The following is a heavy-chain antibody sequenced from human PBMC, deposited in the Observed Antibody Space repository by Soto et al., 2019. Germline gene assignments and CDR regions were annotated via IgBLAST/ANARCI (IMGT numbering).Heavy chain of an antibody. CDR3: ARGRRSCTGKNCYTDFDF. CDR2: INPGNGNT. V-gene: IGHV1-3*01. D-gene: IGHD2-2*02. Sequence: ASVKVSCKASGYTFTSYGMNWVRQAPGRGLEWMGWINPGNGNTKYSQKFQGRVIIERDTSASTAYMEFSSLRSEDTAVYYCARGRRSCTGKNCYTDFDFWGQGSLVTVSA. CDR1: GYTFTSYG. J-gene: IGHJ4*02.